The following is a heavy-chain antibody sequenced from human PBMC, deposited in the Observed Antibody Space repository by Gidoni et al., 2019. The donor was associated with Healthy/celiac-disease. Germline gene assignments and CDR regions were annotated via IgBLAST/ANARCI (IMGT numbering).Heavy chain of an antibody. CDR3: ARPETTGRYSSSCCPSI. Sequence: EVQLVESGGGLVQPGGSLRLSCAASGFTFSSYSMNWVRQAPGKGLEWVSYISSSSSTIYYADSVKGRFTISRDNAKNSLYLQMNSLRAEDTAVYYCARPETTGRYSSSCCPSIWGQGTMVTVSS. CDR1: GFTFSSYS. J-gene: IGHJ3*02. D-gene: IGHD6-13*01. V-gene: IGHV3-48*01. CDR2: ISSSSSTI.